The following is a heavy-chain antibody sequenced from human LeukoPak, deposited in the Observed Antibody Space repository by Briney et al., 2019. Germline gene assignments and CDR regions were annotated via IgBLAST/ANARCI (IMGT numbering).Heavy chain of an antibody. CDR3: AKGPAATEGWFDP. CDR1: GFTFSSYA. D-gene: IGHD2-2*01. CDR2: MSGGGDTT. Sequence: GGSLRLSCAAYGFTFSSYAMSWVRQAPGEGLNWVSFMSGGGDTTYYADSVKGRFTISRDNSKNTLYLQLNSLRVDDTAVYYCAKGPAATEGWFDPWGQGTLVTVSS. V-gene: IGHV3-23*01. J-gene: IGHJ5*02.